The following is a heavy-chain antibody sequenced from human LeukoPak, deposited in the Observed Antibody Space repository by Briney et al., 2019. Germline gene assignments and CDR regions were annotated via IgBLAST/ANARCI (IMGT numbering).Heavy chain of an antibody. V-gene: IGHV3-23*01. CDR1: GFTFSSYA. CDR3: AKVGYYGSGSYPN. Sequence: GGSLRLSCAASGFTFSSYAMSWVRQAPGKGLEWVSAITASGGTTYYADSAMGRFTISRDNSKNTLYLQMNSLRAEDTAVYYCAKVGYYGSGSYPNWGQGTLVTVSS. CDR2: ITASGGTT. J-gene: IGHJ4*02. D-gene: IGHD3-10*01.